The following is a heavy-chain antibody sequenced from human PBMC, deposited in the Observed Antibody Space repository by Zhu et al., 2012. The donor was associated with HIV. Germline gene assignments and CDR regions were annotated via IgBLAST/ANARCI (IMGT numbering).Heavy chain of an antibody. CDR3: AAYIYASGXTFDS. CDR1: GGSISRDNYF. D-gene: IGHD3-10*01. J-gene: IGHJ4*01. Sequence: QVQLQESGPGLVKPSETLSLTCTVSGGSISRDNYFWGWIRQPPGKGLEWIGSFYYGGTTYYKSSLKSRVTISVDTSKNHSSLKLSSVTAADTAVYYCAAYIYASGXTFDSWGPGTLVTVSS. V-gene: IGHV4-39*02. CDR2: FYYGGTT.